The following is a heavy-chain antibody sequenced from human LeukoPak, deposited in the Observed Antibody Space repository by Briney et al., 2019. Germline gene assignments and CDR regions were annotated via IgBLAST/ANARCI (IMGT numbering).Heavy chain of an antibody. D-gene: IGHD6-19*01. V-gene: IGHV3-30*03. CDR2: ISYDGSNK. CDR1: GFTFSSYG. CDR3: ARWGAVAGSSRAPTVNYYFDY. Sequence: HPGGSLRLSCAASGFTFSSYGMHWVRQAPGKGLEWVAVISYDGSNKYYADSVKGRFTISRDNAKNSLYLQMNSLRAEDTAVYYCARWGAVAGSSRAPTVNYYFDYWGQGTLVTVSS. J-gene: IGHJ4*02.